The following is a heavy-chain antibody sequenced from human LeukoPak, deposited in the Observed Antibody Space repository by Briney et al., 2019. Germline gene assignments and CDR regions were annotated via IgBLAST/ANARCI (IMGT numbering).Heavy chain of an antibody. D-gene: IGHD3-22*01. CDR2: IIPILGIA. J-gene: IGHJ4*02. CDR1: GGTFSSYA. Sequence: ASVKVSCKASGGTFSSYAISWVRQAPGQGLEWMGRIIPILGIANYAQKFQGRVTITADKSTSTAYMELSSLRSEDTAVYYCARGHDSSGYYSGTGDYWGQGALVTVSS. CDR3: ARGHDSSGYYSGTGDY. V-gene: IGHV1-69*04.